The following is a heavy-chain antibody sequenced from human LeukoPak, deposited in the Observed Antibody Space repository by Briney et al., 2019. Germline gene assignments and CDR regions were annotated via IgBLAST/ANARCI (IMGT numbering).Heavy chain of an antibody. CDR3: ARDRIPGYCTSGSCTTDY. CDR2: IKQDGSEK. Sequence: GGSLRLSCAASGFSFSSYWMSWVRQAPGKGLEWVAQIKQDGSEKYYVDSVKGRFTISRDNAKNSLYLQMNSLRAEDTAVYYCARDRIPGYCTSGSCTTDYWGQGTLVTVSS. J-gene: IGHJ4*02. D-gene: IGHD2-15*01. V-gene: IGHV3-7*01. CDR1: GFSFSSYW.